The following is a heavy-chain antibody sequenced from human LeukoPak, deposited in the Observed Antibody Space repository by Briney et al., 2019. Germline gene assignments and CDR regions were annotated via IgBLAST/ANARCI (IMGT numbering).Heavy chain of an antibody. D-gene: IGHD6-19*01. Sequence: SETLSLTCNVSGASISNGYYYWSWVRQPAGKGLEWIGRIYHSGSTSYNSSLRSRVTISMDTSKNQFSLKLNSVSASDTAIYYCARDRRRSSGWYGDWFDPWGQGTLVTVSS. CDR3: ARDRRRSSGWYGDWFDP. J-gene: IGHJ5*02. CDR2: IYHSGST. CDR1: GASISNGYYY. V-gene: IGHV4-61*02.